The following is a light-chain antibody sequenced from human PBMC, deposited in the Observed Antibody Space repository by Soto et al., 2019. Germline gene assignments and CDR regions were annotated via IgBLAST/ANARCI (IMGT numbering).Light chain of an antibody. CDR2: GAS. J-gene: IGKJ4*01. Sequence: EIVMTQSPATLSVSPGERATLSCRASQSGRSHLARYQQKPGQAPRLLIYGASSRATGIPDRFSGSGSGTEFTLVISSLEPDDFAVYYCPQYGSSPLTSGGGTKVDI. CDR3: PQYGSSPLT. CDR1: QSGRSH. V-gene: IGKV3-20*01.